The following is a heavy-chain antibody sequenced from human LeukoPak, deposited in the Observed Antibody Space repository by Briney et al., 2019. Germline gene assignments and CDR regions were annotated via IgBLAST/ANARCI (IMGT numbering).Heavy chain of an antibody. D-gene: IGHD3-10*01. Sequence: SETLSLTCAVSGGSFSGYYWNWIRQPPGKGLEWIGEINHGGSTNYNPTIKSRGNISVDTSKNQVSLKLTSVTAADTALYYCAKSGAYGSGSYSGYWGQGTLVTVSS. CDR1: GGSFSGYY. V-gene: IGHV4-34*01. CDR2: INHGGST. CDR3: AKSGAYGSGSYSGY. J-gene: IGHJ4*02.